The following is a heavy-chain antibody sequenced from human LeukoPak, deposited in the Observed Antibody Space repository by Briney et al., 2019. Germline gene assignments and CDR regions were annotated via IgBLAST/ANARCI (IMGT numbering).Heavy chain of an antibody. CDR3: ARYGAKMATIWLDY. CDR2: IIPIFGTA. CDR1: GGTFSSYA. D-gene: IGHD5-24*01. J-gene: IGHJ4*02. Sequence: SVKVSCKASGGTFSSYAISWVRQAPGQGLEWMGGIIPIFGTANYAQKFQGRVTITADESTSTAYMELSSLRSEDTAVYYCARYGAKMATIWLDYWGQGTLVTVSS. V-gene: IGHV1-69*13.